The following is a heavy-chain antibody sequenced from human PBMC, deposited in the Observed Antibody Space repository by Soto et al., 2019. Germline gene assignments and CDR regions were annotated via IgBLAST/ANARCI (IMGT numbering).Heavy chain of an antibody. CDR2: IYYSGST. J-gene: IGHJ4*02. Sequence: QVQLQESGPGLVKPSETLSLMCTVSGGSISSSYWSWIRQPPGKGLEWIGYIYYSGSTNYNPSLKSRVTISVDTSKNPFSLKLSSVTAADTAVYYCARERRDGYKHYFDYWGQGTLVTVSS. D-gene: IGHD5-12*01. V-gene: IGHV4-59*01. CDR1: GGSISSSY. CDR3: ARERRDGYKHYFDY.